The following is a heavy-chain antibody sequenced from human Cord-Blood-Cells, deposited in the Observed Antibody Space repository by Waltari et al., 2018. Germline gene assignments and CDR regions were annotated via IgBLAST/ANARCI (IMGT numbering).Heavy chain of an antibody. CDR1: GFTFSSYA. CDR3: AREMAAGPIDY. CDR2: ISYDGSNK. J-gene: IGHJ4*02. D-gene: IGHD6-13*01. V-gene: IGHV3-30-3*01. Sequence: QVQLVESGGGVVQPGRSLRLYCEASGFTFSSYAMHWVRQAPGKGLEWVAVISYDGSNKYYADSVKGRFTISRDNSKNTLYLQMNSLRAEDTAVYYCAREMAAGPIDYWGQGTLVTVSS.